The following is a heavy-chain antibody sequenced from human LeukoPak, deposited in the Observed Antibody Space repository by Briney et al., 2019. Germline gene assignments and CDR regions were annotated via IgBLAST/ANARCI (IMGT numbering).Heavy chain of an antibody. V-gene: IGHV3-33*01. J-gene: IGHJ6*02. CDR2: IWHDESIK. CDR3: ARAADFWSGYPSMDV. D-gene: IGHD3-3*01. CDR1: GPTFRASD. Sequence: GGPLRLSCGASGPTFRASDMHWVRQATGKGLVWVAVIWHDESIKSYADSVKGRFTVSKDNSQTTIYLQMNSLRAEDTAVYYCARAADFWSGYPSMDVWGQGTTVTVSS.